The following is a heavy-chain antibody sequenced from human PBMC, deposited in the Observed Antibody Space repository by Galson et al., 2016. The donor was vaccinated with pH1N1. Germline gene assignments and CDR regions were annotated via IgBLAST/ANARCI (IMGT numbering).Heavy chain of an antibody. V-gene: IGHV4-34*01. CDR3: ARLSLGGHTETYGMDV. D-gene: IGHD3-10*01. CDR2: IRPPGIT. CDR1: GGPFSDHW. J-gene: IGHJ6*02. Sequence: LSLTCAVYGGPFSDHWWSWIRQSPGKGLEWIGQIRPPGITNYNPPLTNYNPSLKSRVSMSVDTSRNQFTLKLSSVTAADTAVYYCARLSLGGHTETYGMDVWGQGTTVIVSS.